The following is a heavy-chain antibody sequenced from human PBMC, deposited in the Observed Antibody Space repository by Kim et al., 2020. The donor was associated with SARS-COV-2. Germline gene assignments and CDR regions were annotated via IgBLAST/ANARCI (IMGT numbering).Heavy chain of an antibody. Sequence: GGSLRLSCAASGFTFSVYDMHWVRQLTGKGLEWVSGISTNGDPYYAGSVKGRFTISRENAKNSLYLQMNSVTAGDTAVYYCARVGWFGETGMGVWGQGTTVTVSS. D-gene: IGHD3-10*01. CDR3: ARVGWFGETGMGV. J-gene: IGHJ6*02. CDR2: ISTNGDP. V-gene: IGHV3-13*05. CDR1: GFTFSVYD.